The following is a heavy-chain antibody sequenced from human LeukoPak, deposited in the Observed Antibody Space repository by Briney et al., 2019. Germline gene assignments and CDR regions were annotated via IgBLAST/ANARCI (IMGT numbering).Heavy chain of an antibody. CDR2: ISSSGSTI. D-gene: IGHD6-19*01. CDR1: GGSFSGYY. V-gene: IGHV3-11*04. J-gene: IGHJ4*02. Sequence: LSLTCAVYGGSFSGYYWSWIRQAPGKGLEWVSYISSSGSTIYYADSVKGRFTISRDNAKNSLYLQMNSLRAEDTAVYYCARDYSSGFDYWGQGTLVTVSS. CDR3: ARDYSSGFDY.